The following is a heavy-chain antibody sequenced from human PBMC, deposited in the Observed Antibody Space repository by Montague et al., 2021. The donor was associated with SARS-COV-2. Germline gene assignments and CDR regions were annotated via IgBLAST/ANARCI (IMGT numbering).Heavy chain of an antibody. D-gene: IGHD1-26*01. CDR3: AREGYRSGSFYIDY. V-gene: IGHV3-30*04. Sequence: SLRLSCAASRLPFNGYAMHWVRQAPGKGLEWLTFISHDESNHRYADSVKGRFTISRDNSKNTLYRQMDSLRPEDTAVYYCAREGYRSGSFYIDYWGQGTLVTV. CDR1: RLPFNGYA. CDR2: ISHDESNH. J-gene: IGHJ4*01.